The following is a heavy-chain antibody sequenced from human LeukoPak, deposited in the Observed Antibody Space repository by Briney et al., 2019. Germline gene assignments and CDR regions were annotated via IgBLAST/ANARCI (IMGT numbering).Heavy chain of an antibody. CDR1: GFTFDDYA. V-gene: IGHV3-9*01. J-gene: IGHJ4*02. CDR3: AKADYDSSGYYSSPLDY. D-gene: IGHD3-22*01. CDR2: ISWNSGSI. Sequence: PGGSLRLSCAASGFTFDDYAMHWVRQAPGKGLEWVSGISWNSGSIGYADSVKGRFTISRDNAKNSLYLQMNSLRAEDTALYYCAKADYDSSGYYSSPLDYWGQGTLVTVSS.